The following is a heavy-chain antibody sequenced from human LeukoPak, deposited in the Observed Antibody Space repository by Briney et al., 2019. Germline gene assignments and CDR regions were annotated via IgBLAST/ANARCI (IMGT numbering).Heavy chain of an antibody. Sequence: GGSLRLSCATSDFTFRDYAMTWVRQAPGKGLEWVSVISNSGDNTYYADAVKGRFAISRDNSKNTLYLQMNSLRAEDTAVYYCAKGDREHIVVVTAIKNYYSGMDVWGQGTTVTVSS. CDR2: ISNSGDNT. CDR1: DFTFRDYA. V-gene: IGHV3-23*01. D-gene: IGHD2-21*02. CDR3: AKGDREHIVVVTAIKNYYSGMDV. J-gene: IGHJ6*02.